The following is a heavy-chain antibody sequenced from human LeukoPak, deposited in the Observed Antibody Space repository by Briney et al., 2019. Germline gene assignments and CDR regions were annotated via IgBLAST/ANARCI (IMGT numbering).Heavy chain of an antibody. V-gene: IGHV5-10-1*01. Sequence: GESLKISCKGSGYSFTSYWISWGRQMPGKGLEWMGRIDPSDSYTNYSPSFQGHVTISADKSISTAYLQWSSLKASDTAMYYCARHNCSGGSCYSAVGFDPWGQGTLVTVSS. J-gene: IGHJ5*02. CDR1: GYSFTSYW. CDR3: ARHNCSGGSCYSAVGFDP. CDR2: IDPSDSYT. D-gene: IGHD2-15*01.